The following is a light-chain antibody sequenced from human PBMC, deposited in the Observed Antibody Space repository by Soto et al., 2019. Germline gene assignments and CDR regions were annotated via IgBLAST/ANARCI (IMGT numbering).Light chain of an antibody. CDR1: SSNIGSNY. CDR3: AAWDDSLSAHYV. J-gene: IGLJ1*01. V-gene: IGLV1-47*01. Sequence: QSVLTQPPSASGTPGQRVTISCSGSSSNIGSNYVYWYQQLPGTAPKLLIYRNNQRPSGVPDRFSGSKSGTSASLAISGLRSEDEADYYCAAWDDSLSAHYVFGTGTKVIVL. CDR2: RNN.